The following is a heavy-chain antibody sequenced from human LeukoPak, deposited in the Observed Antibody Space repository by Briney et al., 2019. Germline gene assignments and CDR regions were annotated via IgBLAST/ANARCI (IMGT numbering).Heavy chain of an antibody. CDR3: VSFYGTY. CDR1: GSYW. Sequence: GRSLRLSCAASGSYWMHWVRQAPGKGLVWVSHINSDGSWTSYADSVKGRFTISKDNAKNTVYLQMNNLRAEDTAVYYCVSFYGTYWGRGTLVTVSS. CDR2: INSDGSWT. D-gene: IGHD2/OR15-2a*01. V-gene: IGHV3-74*01. J-gene: IGHJ4*02.